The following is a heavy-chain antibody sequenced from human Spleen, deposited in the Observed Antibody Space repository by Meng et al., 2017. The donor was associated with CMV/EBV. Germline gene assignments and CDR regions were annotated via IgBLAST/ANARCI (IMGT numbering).Heavy chain of an antibody. CDR2: INCNSGGT. D-gene: IGHD5-12*01. J-gene: IGHJ4*02. CDR1: GYTFADYY. CDR3: ARGGVGLVATFPN. Sequence: ASVKVSCKAAGYTFADYYIHWVRQAPGQGLEWMGWINCNSGGTIYAQKFQGRVTMTRDTSINTAYMELSRLRSDDTAVFYCARGGVGLVATFPNWGQGTLVTVSS. V-gene: IGHV1-2*02.